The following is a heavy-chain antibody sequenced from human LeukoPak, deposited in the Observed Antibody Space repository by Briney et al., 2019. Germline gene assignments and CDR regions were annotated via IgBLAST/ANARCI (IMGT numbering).Heavy chain of an antibody. CDR1: GGSISSYY. CDR2: IYTSGST. CDR3: ARHKRSSSWSEAPFDY. Sequence: SETLSLTCTVSGGSISSYYWSWIRQPLGKGLEWIGYIYTSGSTNYNPSLKSRVTISVDTSKNQFSLKLSSVTAADTAVYYCARHKRSSSWSEAPFDYWGQGTLVTVSS. D-gene: IGHD6-13*01. V-gene: IGHV4-4*09. J-gene: IGHJ4*02.